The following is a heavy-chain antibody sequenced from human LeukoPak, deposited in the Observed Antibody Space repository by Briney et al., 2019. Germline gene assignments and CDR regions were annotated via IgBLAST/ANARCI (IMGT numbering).Heavy chain of an antibody. CDR1: GAAISGRGFY. Sequence: SETLSLTCTVSGAAISGRGFYWGWIRQPPGKGLEWIGSVYYSGSTYYNPSLKSRVTISVDTCTNQCSLKLCSVTPPETAVYYCARRNSGPDAYSSSWFQRGYYYYYMDVWGKGTTVTISS. J-gene: IGHJ6*03. CDR2: VYYSGST. V-gene: IGHV4-39*01. CDR3: ARRNSGPDAYSSSWFQRGYYYYYMDV. D-gene: IGHD6-13*01.